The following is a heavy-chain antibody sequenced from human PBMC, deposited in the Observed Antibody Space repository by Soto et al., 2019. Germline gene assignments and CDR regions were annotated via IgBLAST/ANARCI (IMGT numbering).Heavy chain of an antibody. Sequence: DVQLVESGGGQVQPGGSLKLTCAASGFMFSDSSIHWVRQASGKGLEWVGRIRSKNDRYATAYGASVKGRIVISRDDSRNTAYLQMNSLQTDDTAVYYCTRHLFGRCLLYFEYAMDVWGQGPTVTVS. CDR2: IRSKNDRYAT. CDR1: GFMFSDSS. D-gene: IGHD3-10*01. CDR3: TRHLFGRCLLYFEYAMDV. V-gene: IGHV3-73*02. J-gene: IGHJ6*02.